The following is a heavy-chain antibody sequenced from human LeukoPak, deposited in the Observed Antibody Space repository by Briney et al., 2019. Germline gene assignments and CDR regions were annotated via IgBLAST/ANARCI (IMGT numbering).Heavy chain of an antibody. CDR3: ASPNSSGWYEY. V-gene: IGHV4-30-2*01. J-gene: IGHJ4*02. CDR1: GGSISSGGYY. CDR2: IYHSGST. Sequence: PSETLSLTCTVSGGSISSGGYYWSWIRQPPGKGLEWIGYIYHSGSTYYNPSLKSRVTISVDRSKNQFSLKLSSVTAADTAVYYCASPNSSGWYEYWGQGTLVTVSS. D-gene: IGHD6-19*01.